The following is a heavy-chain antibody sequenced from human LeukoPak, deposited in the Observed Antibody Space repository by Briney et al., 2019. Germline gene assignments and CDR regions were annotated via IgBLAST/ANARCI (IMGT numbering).Heavy chain of an antibody. D-gene: IGHD1-26*01. V-gene: IGHV3-21*01. CDR2: ISSSSSYI. CDR3: ARGGETHEWELQRVNWFDP. CDR1: GFTFSSYS. J-gene: IGHJ5*02. Sequence: GGSLRLSCAASGFTFSSYSMNWVRKAPGKGLEWVSSISSSSSYIYYADSVKGRFTISRDNAKNSLYLQMNSLRAEDTAVYYCARGGETHEWELQRVNWFDPWGQGTLVTVSS.